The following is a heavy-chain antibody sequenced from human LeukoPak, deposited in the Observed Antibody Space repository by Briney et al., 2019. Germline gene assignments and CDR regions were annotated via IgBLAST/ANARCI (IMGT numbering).Heavy chain of an antibody. CDR2: IYHSGST. CDR3: ARVWSGYDYVWGSYRYPWYFDY. V-gene: IGHV4-38-2*02. J-gene: IGHJ4*02. Sequence: QASETLSLTCTVSGYSISSGYYWGWIRQPPGKGLEWIGSIYHSGSTYYNPSLKSRVTISVDTSKNQFSLKLSSVTAADTAVYYCARVWSGYDYVWGSYRYPWYFDYWGQGTLVTVSS. CDR1: GYSISSGYY. D-gene: IGHD3-16*02.